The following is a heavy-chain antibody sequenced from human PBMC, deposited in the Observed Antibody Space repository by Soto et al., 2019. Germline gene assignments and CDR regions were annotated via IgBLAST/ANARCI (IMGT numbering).Heavy chain of an antibody. Sequence: QVPLVESGGGVVQPGRSLRLSCAASTFTFSNYGMHWVRQAPGKGLEWVAVVWYDGSNRYYEESVEGRFTISRDNSNNMLYLEMNSLRDEDTAVYYCARASDRRTVTRGGMDVWGQGTMVTVFS. V-gene: IGHV3-33*01. CDR1: TFTFSNYG. CDR2: VWYDGSNR. CDR3: ARASDRRTVTRGGMDV. D-gene: IGHD4-17*01. J-gene: IGHJ6*02.